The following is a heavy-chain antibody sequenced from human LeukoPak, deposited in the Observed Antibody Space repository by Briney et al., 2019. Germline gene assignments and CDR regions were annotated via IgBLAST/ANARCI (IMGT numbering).Heavy chain of an antibody. Sequence: SETLSLTCAVYGGSFSGYYWSWIRQPPGKGLEWIGEINHSGSTNYNPSLKSRVTISVDTSKNQFSLKLSSVTAADTAAYYCARGVGYSYGSDYWGQGTLVTVSS. CDR1: GGSFSGYY. D-gene: IGHD5-18*01. CDR2: INHSGST. CDR3: ARGVGYSYGSDY. J-gene: IGHJ4*02. V-gene: IGHV4-34*01.